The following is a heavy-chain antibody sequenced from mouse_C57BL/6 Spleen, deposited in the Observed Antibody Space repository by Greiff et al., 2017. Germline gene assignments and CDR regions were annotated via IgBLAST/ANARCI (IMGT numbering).Heavy chain of an antibody. CDR2: IYPGNSDT. V-gene: IGHV1-5*01. CDR1: GYTFTSYW. CDR3: TRGGYYYGSSYEDAMDY. Sequence: VQLKQSGTVLARPGASVKMSCKTSGYTFTSYWMHWVKQRPGQGLEWIGAIYPGNSDTSYNQKFKGKAKLTAVTSASTAYMELSSLTNEDSAVYYCTRGGYYYGSSYEDAMDYWGQGTSVTVSS. J-gene: IGHJ4*01. D-gene: IGHD1-1*01.